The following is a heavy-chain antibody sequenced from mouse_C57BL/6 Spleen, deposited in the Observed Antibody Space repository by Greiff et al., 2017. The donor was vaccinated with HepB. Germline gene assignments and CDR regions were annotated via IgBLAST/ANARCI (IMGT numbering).Heavy chain of an antibody. CDR1: GYTFTGYW. J-gene: IGHJ2*01. V-gene: IGHV1-9*01. CDR2: ILPGSGST. Sequence: QVQLQQSGAELMKPGASVKLSCKATGYTFTGYWIEWVKQRPGHGLEWIGEILPGSGSTNYNEKFKGKATFTADTSSITAYMQLSSLPTEDSAIYYGARRYGSSYGYFDYWGQGTTLTVSS. CDR3: ARRYGSSYGYFDY. D-gene: IGHD1-1*01.